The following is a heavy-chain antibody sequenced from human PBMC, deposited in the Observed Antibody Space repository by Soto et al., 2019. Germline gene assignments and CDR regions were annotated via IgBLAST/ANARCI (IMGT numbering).Heavy chain of an antibody. CDR2: ISAYNGNT. CDR1: GYTFTSYG. D-gene: IGHD3-22*01. J-gene: IGHJ4*02. Sequence: GASVKVSCKASGYTFTSYGISWVRQAPGQGLEWMGWISAYNGNTNYAQKLQGRVTMTTDTSTSTAYMELRSLRSDDTAVYYCARDRLPLYGSSGYLFDYWGQGTLVTVSS. V-gene: IGHV1-18*01. CDR3: ARDRLPLYGSSGYLFDY.